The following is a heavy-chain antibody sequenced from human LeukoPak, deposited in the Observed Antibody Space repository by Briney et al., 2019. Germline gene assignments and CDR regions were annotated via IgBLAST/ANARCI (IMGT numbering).Heavy chain of an antibody. J-gene: IGHJ3*02. V-gene: IGHV4-38-2*02. CDR2: IYHSGIT. Sequence: KASETLSLTCTVSDYSISSGYGYYWGWIRQPPGKGLEWIGNIYHSGITYYNHFNSSLKSRVTISVDTSKNQFSLRLNSVTAADTSIYYCARIPTNAVPSAHNGFDIWGQGTMLTVSS. D-gene: IGHD6-19*01. CDR3: ARIPTNAVPSAHNGFDI. CDR1: DYSISSGYGYY.